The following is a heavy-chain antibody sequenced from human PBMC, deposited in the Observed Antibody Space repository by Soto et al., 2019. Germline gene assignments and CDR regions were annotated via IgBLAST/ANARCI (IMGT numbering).Heavy chain of an antibody. CDR3: ATRGGSSGSEYHWCDP. V-gene: IGHV4-34*01. D-gene: IGHD6-19*01. CDR1: GGSFSGYY. Sequence: SETLSLTCAVYGGSFSGYYWSWIRQPPGKGLEWIGEINHSGSTNYNPSLKSRVTISVDTSKNQFSLKLSSVTAADTAVYYCATRGGSSGSEYHWCDPWGQGTLVTVS. J-gene: IGHJ5*02. CDR2: INHSGST.